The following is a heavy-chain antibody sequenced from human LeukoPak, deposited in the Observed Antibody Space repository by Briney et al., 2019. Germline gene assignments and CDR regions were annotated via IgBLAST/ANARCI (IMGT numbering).Heavy chain of an antibody. D-gene: IGHD3-10*02. V-gene: IGHV3-30-3*01. CDR1: GFTFSSYA. CDR2: ISYDGSNK. J-gene: IGHJ4*02. Sequence: GGSLRLSCAAPGFTFSSYAMHWVRQAPGKGLEWVAVISYDGSNKYYADSVKGRFTISRDNSKNTLYLQMNSLRAEDTAVYYCARDPMFGELSPDYWGQGTLVTVSS. CDR3: ARDPMFGELSPDY.